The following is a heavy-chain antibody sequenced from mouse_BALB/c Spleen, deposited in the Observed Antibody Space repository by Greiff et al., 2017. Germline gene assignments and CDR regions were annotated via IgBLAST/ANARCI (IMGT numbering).Heavy chain of an antibody. CDR2: IWSGGST. CDR3: ASPPSTMVTAGFAY. V-gene: IGHV2-2*02. J-gene: IGHJ3*01. D-gene: IGHD2-2*01. CDR1: GFSLTSYG. Sequence: QVQLKESGPGLVQPSQSLSITCTASGFSLTSYGVHWVRQSPGKGLEWLGVIWSGGSTDYNAAFISRLSISKDNSKSQVFFKMNSLQANDTAIYYCASPPSTMVTAGFAYWGQGTLVTVSA.